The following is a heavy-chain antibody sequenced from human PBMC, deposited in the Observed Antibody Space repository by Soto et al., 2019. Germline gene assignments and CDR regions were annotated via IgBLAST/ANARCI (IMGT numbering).Heavy chain of an antibody. D-gene: IGHD1-26*01. J-gene: IGHJ4*02. CDR1: GGSISTYY. CDR3: ATRPPVGPYRGVFDY. Sequence: QVQLRESGPGLVKPSETLSLTCTVSGGSISTYYWTWIRQSPGKGPEWIRYVYHSGTTSYNPSLDGHVTMSLDTSKNQLSLNLSDVTTADTSIYHCATRPPVGPYRGVFDYWGQGTLVTVSS. V-gene: IGHV4-59*03. CDR2: VYHSGTT.